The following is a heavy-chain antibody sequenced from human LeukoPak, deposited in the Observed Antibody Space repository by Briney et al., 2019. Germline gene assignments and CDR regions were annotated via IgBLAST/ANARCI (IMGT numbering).Heavy chain of an antibody. D-gene: IGHD4-23*01. CDR3: AREMGVVTAHGIDV. J-gene: IGHJ6*04. CDR2: IYYSGST. CDR1: GGSIGSISSNNYH. Sequence: PSETLSLTCIVSGGSIGSISSNNYHWGWIRQPPGKGLEWIGSIYYSGSTYYNPSLKSRVTISVDTSKNQFSLKLSSVTAADTALYYCAREMGVVTAHGIDVWGKGTTVTVSS. V-gene: IGHV4-39*02.